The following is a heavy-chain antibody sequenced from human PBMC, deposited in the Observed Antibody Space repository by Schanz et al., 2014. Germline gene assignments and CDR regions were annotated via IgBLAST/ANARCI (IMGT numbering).Heavy chain of an antibody. Sequence: EVQLVESGGGLVKPGGSLRLSCATSGLTFTSAWMSWVRQAPGKGLEWVSAISGGGGTTYYTDSVKGRFTISSDNSKSSLYLQMSSLRAEDTAVYYCAKSQGSSFDSWGQGTLVTVSS. J-gene: IGHJ4*02. D-gene: IGHD6-13*01. CDR1: GLTFTSAW. CDR3: AKSQGSSFDS. V-gene: IGHV3-23*04. CDR2: ISGGGGTT.